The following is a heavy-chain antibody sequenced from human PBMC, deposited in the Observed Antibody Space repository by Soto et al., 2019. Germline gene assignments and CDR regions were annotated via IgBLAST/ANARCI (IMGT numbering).Heavy chain of an antibody. Sequence: QVHLVESGGGVVQPGRSLRLSCAASGFTFSSYAMHWVRQAPGKGLEWVAVISYDGRNKYYADSVKGRFTISRDNSKNTLYLQMNSLRAEDTAVYYCARDRLRYNWNDFPYYYYGMDVWGQGTTVTVSS. J-gene: IGHJ6*02. V-gene: IGHV3-30-3*01. CDR1: GFTFSSYA. CDR2: ISYDGRNK. CDR3: ARDRLRYNWNDFPYYYYGMDV. D-gene: IGHD1-1*01.